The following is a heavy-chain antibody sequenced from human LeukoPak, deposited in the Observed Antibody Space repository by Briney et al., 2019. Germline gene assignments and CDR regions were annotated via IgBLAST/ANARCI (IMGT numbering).Heavy chain of an antibody. J-gene: IGHJ4*02. CDR3: ARYCGAASCYSGFDY. CDR2: ISGDGGT. V-gene: IGHV3-23*01. D-gene: IGHD2-15*01. Sequence: GGSLRLSCAASGFTFCSYVMSWVRQAPGEGPEWVSAISGDGGTYSADSVKGRFTISRDNSKNTLYLQMNSLGGEDTALYYCARYCGAASCYSGFDYWGQGTLVTVAS. CDR1: GFTFCSYV.